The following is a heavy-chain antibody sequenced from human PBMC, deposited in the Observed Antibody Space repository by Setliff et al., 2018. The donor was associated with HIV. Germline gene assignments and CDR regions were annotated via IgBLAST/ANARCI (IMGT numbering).Heavy chain of an antibody. CDR1: GGSISSSSYY. CDR2: IYYSGST. V-gene: IGHV4-39*01. J-gene: IGHJ6*03. Sequence: SETLSLTCTVSGGSISSSSYYWGWIRQPPGKGLEWIGSIYYSGSTYYNPPLKSRVTISVDTSKSQFSLKLSSVTAADTAVYYCARHRDPPGSRWIYYYYYMDLWGEGTTVTVSS. CDR3: ARHRDPPGSRWIYYYYYMDL. D-gene: IGHD6-13*01.